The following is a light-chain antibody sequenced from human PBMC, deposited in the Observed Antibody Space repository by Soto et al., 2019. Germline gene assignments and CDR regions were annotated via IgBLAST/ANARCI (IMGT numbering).Light chain of an antibody. CDR2: EES. V-gene: IGKV3-15*01. CDR1: QSVSTN. Sequence: ILMTQSPATLSVSPGEIATLSCRASQSVSTNLAWYQQKPCQAPRLIIYEESTRATCIPARFSGSGSGTEFSLTISGLQSEDFAVYYCQQYNNWPPWTCGQGTKVEIK. CDR3: QQYNNWPPWT. J-gene: IGKJ1*01.